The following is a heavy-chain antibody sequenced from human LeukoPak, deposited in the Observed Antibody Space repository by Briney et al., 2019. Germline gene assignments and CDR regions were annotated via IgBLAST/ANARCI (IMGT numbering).Heavy chain of an antibody. D-gene: IGHD2-21*01. CDR3: AKLVSASHMYYFDY. J-gene: IGHJ4*02. V-gene: IGHV3-30*18. Sequence: GGSLRLSCAASGFTFSSYGMHWVRQAPGKGLEWVAVISYDGSNKYYADSVKGRFTISRENSKNTLDLQMNSLRADDTAVYYCAKLVSASHMYYFDYWGQGTLVTVSS. CDR2: ISYDGSNK. CDR1: GFTFSSYG.